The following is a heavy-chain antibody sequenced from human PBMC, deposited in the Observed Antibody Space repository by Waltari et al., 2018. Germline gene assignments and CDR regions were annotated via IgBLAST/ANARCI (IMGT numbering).Heavy chain of an antibody. CDR3: ASRRGYSGYDSRLEGGMDV. Sequence: QVQLVQSGAEVKKPGSSVKVSCKASGGTFSSYAISWVRQAPGQGLEWMGRSIPIYGTANYAQKVQGSVTITADESTSTAYMELSSLRSEDTAVYYCASRRGYSGYDSRLEGGMDVWGQGTTVTVSS. CDR1: GGTFSSYA. J-gene: IGHJ6*02. CDR2: SIPIYGTA. D-gene: IGHD5-12*01. V-gene: IGHV1-69*15.